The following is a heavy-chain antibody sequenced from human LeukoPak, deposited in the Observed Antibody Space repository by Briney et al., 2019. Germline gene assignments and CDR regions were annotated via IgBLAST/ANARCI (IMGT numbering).Heavy chain of an antibody. D-gene: IGHD3-22*01. CDR1: GFTFSSYS. J-gene: IGHJ3*01. Sequence: GGSLRLPCAASGFTFSSYSMNWVRQAPGKGLEGVSSISSSSSYIYYADSVKGRFTISRDNSKNTLYLQMNSLRIEDTALYYCAREGYSSGYAGAFDVWGQGTMVTVSS. CDR2: ISSSSSYI. V-gene: IGHV3-21*01. CDR3: AREGYSSGYAGAFDV.